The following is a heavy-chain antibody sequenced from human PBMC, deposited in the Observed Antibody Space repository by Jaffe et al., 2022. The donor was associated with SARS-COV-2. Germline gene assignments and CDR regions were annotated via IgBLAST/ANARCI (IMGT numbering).Heavy chain of an antibody. J-gene: IGHJ4*02. CDR3: ARRRIGIFGNEFDY. D-gene: IGHD3-3*01. Sequence: QLQLQESGPGLVRPSETLSLTCAVSGGSTSNNDNYWGWIRQSPGKGLEWIGSMSHSGHAHNNPSLQSRVTISIDTSKNQFSLKLSSVTATDTAVYYCARRRIGIFGNEFDYWGQGALVTVSS. CDR2: MSHSGHA. V-gene: IGHV4-39*01. CDR1: GGSTSNNDNY.